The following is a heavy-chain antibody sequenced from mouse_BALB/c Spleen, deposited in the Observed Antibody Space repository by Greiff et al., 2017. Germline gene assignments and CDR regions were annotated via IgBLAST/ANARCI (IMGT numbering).Heavy chain of an antibody. V-gene: IGHV1-54*01. CDR2: INPGSGGT. CDR1: GYAFTNYL. D-gene: IGHD1-1*01. Sequence: VQLQQSGAELVRPGTSVKVSCKASGYAFTNYLIEWVKQRPGQGLEWIGVINPGSGGTNYNEKFKGKATLTADKSSSTAYMQLSSLTSDDSAVYFCARRNYGSSDYFDYWGQGTTRTVSS. CDR3: ARRNYGSSDYFDY. J-gene: IGHJ2*01.